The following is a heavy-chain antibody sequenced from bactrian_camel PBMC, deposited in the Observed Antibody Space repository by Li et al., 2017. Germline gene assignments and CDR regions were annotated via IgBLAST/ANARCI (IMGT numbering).Heavy chain of an antibody. V-gene: IGHV3S9*01. CDR2: LELDGTT. CDR1: AYTFKNYC. CDR3: AAGERGWYGPRFENYKY. J-gene: IGHJ4*01. Sequence: HVQLVESGGGSVQAGGSLRLSCVASAYTFKNYCMGWFRQFPGKGERVGVAGLELDGTTTYADSVKGRFTISKDIAKNTLYLQMDSLKPEDSAMYYCAAGERGWYGPRFENYKYWGQGTQVTVS. D-gene: IGHD6*01.